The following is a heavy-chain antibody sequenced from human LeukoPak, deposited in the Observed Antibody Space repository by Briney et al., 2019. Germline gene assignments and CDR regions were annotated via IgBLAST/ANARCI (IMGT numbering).Heavy chain of an antibody. CDR1: GYSISSGYY. CDR3: ARDRADYYGMDV. J-gene: IGHJ6*02. D-gene: IGHD6-25*01. Sequence: SETLSLTCTVSGYSISSGYYWGWIRQPPGKGLEWIGSIYHSGSTYYNPSLKSRVTISVDTSKNQFSLKLSSVTAADTAVYYCARDRADYYGMDVWGQGTTVTVSS. V-gene: IGHV4-38-2*02. CDR2: IYHSGST.